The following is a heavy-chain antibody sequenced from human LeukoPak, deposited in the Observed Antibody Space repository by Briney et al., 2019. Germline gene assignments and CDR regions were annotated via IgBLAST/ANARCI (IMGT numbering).Heavy chain of an antibody. J-gene: IGHJ4*02. Sequence: QTGGSLRLSCAASGFTFSSYGMHWVRQAPGKGLEWVAVISYDGSNKYYADSVKGRFTISRDNSKNTLYLQMNSLRAEDTAVYYCAKDRRLSVLLWFGDYWGQGTLVTVSS. V-gene: IGHV3-30*18. CDR2: ISYDGSNK. CDR1: GFTFSSYG. CDR3: AKDRRLSVLLWFGDY. D-gene: IGHD3-10*01.